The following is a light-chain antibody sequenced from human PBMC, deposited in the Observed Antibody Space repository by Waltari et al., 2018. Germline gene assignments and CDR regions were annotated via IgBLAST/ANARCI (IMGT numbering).Light chain of an antibody. CDR2: DVS. V-gene: IGLV2-14*01. J-gene: IGLJ2*01. Sequence: QSALTQPASVSGSPGQSVTIFCAGTSNDVGGYNSVSWYQEYPGQAPRVIIYDVSDRPSGVSDRFSGSTSGNTASLTISGLQAEDEADYYCSSQSSNDVVLFGGGTKLTVL. CDR3: SSQSSNDVVL. CDR1: SNDVGGYNS.